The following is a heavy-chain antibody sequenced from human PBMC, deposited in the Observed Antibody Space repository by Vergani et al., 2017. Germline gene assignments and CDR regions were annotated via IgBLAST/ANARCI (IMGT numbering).Heavy chain of an antibody. CDR2: IYPGDSDT. J-gene: IGHJ3*02. CDR3: ATSRSGYGAPSRGAFDI. CDR1: GYIFTSYW. D-gene: IGHD4-17*01. Sequence: VQLVPSGAEVKKPGESLMISCKCSGYIFTSYWIGLVRQLPGKGLEWMGIIYPGDSDTRYSPSVQGQVTISADKSISTAYLQWSSLKASDTAMYYCATSRSGYGAPSRGAFDIWGQGTMVTVSS. V-gene: IGHV5-51*01.